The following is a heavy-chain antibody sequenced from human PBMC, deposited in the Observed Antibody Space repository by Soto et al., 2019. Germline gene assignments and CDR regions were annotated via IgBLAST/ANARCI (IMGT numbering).Heavy chain of an antibody. D-gene: IGHD1-26*01. V-gene: IGHV1-3*05. CDR2: INAGNGNT. CDR3: ARAGVGATPNDY. J-gene: IGHJ4*02. CDR1: GYTFTSYA. Sequence: QVQLVQSGAEEKQPGASVKVSCKASGYTFTSYAMHWVRQAPGQRLEWMGWINAGNGNTKYSQKFQGRVTITRDTSASTAYMELSSLRSEDTAVYYCARAGVGATPNDYWGQGTLVTVSS.